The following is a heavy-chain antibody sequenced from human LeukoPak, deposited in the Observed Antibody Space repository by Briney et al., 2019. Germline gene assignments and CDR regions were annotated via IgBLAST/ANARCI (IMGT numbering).Heavy chain of an antibody. CDR3: AREYRAFDY. CDR1: GDPISGYSNY. D-gene: IGHD3-16*02. V-gene: IGHV4-61*01. J-gene: IGHJ4*02. CDR2: IYYHGST. Sequence: PSETLSLTCTVAGDPISGYSNYKGSWIRQPPGKGLEWIGYIYYHGSTNYNPSLKSRVTLSVDTSKNQCSLKLTSSRLSDTAVYNCAREYRAFDYWGQGTLVTVSS.